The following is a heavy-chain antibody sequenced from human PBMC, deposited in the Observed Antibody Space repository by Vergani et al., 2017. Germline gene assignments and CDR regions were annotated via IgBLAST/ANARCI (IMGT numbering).Heavy chain of an antibody. CDR2: INPSGGST. D-gene: IGHD6-13*01. V-gene: IGHV1-46*01. CDR3: ARDLVAAAGPGAFDY. J-gene: IGHJ4*02. Sequence: QVPLVQSGAEVKKPGASVKVSCKASGYTFSSYYMHWVRQAPGQGLEWMGIINPSGGSTRYAQKFQGRVTMTRDTSTSTVYMELSSLRSEDTAVYYCARDLVAAAGPGAFDYWGQGTLVTVSS. CDR1: GYTFSSYY.